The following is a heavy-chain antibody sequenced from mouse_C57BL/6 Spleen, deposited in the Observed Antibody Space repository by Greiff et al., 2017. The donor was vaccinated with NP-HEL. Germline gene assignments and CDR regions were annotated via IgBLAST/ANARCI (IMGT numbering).Heavy chain of an antibody. CDR2: INPNNGGT. V-gene: IGHV1-22*01. D-gene: IGHD1-2*01. J-gene: IGHJ3*01. Sequence: EVKLMESGPELVKPGASVKMSCKASGYTFTDYNMHWVKQSHGKSLEWIGYINPNNGGTSYNQKFKGKATLTVNKSSSTAYMELRSLTSEDSAVYYCTRSRTSAFAYWGQGTLVTVSA. CDR3: TRSRTSAFAY. CDR1: GYTFTDYN.